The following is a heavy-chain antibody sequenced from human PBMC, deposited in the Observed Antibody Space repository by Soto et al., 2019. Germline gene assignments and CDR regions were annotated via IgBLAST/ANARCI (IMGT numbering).Heavy chain of an antibody. V-gene: IGHV4-34*01. D-gene: IGHD4-4*01. CDR3: ARVLMTTPKRSYNWFDP. Sequence: PSATLSLTCAVSGGSFSGYYWSWIRQPPGKGLEWIGEINHSGSTNYNPSLKSRVTISVDTSKNQFSLKLSSVTAADTAVYYCARVLMTTPKRSYNWFDPWGQGTLVTVS. J-gene: IGHJ5*02. CDR2: INHSGST. CDR1: GGSFSGYY.